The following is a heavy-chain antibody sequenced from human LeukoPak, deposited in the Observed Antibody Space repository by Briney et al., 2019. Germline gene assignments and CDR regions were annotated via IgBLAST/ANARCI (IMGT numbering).Heavy chain of an antibody. Sequence: GGSLRLSCAASGFTFSNYGMHGVRQAPGKGLEWVALISYDGSNKYYADSVKGRFTISRDNSKNTLYLQMISLRAEDTAVYYCANYGSVSYFAYWGQGTLVTVSS. J-gene: IGHJ4*02. CDR2: ISYDGSNK. V-gene: IGHV3-30*18. CDR3: ANYGSVSYFAY. CDR1: GFTFSNYG. D-gene: IGHD3-10*01.